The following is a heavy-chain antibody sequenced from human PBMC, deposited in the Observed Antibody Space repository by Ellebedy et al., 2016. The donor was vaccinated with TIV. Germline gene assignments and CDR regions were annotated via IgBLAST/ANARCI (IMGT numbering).Heavy chain of an antibody. J-gene: IGHJ5*02. CDR1: DYSISSGYY. Sequence: MPSETLSLTCTVSDYSISSGYYWGWIRRPPGKGLEWIGSAYFSGRTNYNASLKSRVTLAVDTAKNQFSLKMTSVTAADTAVSYCSRRVGGGDYSWFDPWGQGILVTVSS. CDR3: SRRVGGGDYSWFDP. D-gene: IGHD2-21*02. V-gene: IGHV4-38-2*02. CDR2: AYFSGRT.